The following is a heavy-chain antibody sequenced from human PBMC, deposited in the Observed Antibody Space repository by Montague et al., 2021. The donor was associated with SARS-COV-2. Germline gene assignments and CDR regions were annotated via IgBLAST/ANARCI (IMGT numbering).Heavy chain of an antibody. CDR1: GLSLSTSGLG. D-gene: IGHD3-10*01. V-gene: IGHV2-5*08. J-gene: IGHJ1*01. Sequence: PALVKPTQTLTLTCTLSGLSLSTSGLGVTWIRQPPGKALEWLALIYWDDDKRYSSSLKDRPTITKDTSKNQVVLTMTYMDPEDTATSYCAQKVIGYRAGSLWFGNWGQGILVTVSS. CDR3: AQKVIGYRAGSLWFGN. CDR2: IYWDDDK.